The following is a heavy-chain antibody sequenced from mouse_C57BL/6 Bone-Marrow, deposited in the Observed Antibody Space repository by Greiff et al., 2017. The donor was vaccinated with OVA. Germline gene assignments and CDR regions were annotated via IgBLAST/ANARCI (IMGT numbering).Heavy chain of an antibody. CDR2: ISNGGGST. CDR1: GFTFSDYY. J-gene: IGHJ2*01. CDR3: ARHDYGNYFDY. V-gene: IGHV5-12*01. D-gene: IGHD2-1*01. Sequence: DVQLVESGGGLVQPGGSLKLSCAASGFTFSDYYMYWVRQTPEKRLEWVAYISNGGGSTYYPDTVKGRFTISRDNAKNTLYLQMSRLKSEDTAMYYCARHDYGNYFDYWGQGTTLTVSS.